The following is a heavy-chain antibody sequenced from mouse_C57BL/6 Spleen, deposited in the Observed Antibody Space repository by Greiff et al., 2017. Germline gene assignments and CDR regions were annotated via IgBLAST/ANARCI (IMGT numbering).Heavy chain of an antibody. V-gene: IGHV1-76*01. D-gene: IGHD1-1*01. CDR2: IYPGSGNT. CDR1: GYTFTDYY. J-gene: IGHJ1*03. CDR3: ARDYYGSSYGWYFDV. Sequence: QVQLQQSGAELVRPGASVKLSCKASGYTFTDYYINWVKQRPGQGLEWIARIYPGSGNTYYNEKFKGKATLTAEKSSSTAYMQLSSLTSEDSAVYFWARDYYGSSYGWYFDVWGTGTTVTVSS.